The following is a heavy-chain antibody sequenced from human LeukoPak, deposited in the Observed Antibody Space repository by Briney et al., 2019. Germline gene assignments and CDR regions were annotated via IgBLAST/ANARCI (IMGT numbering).Heavy chain of an antibody. J-gene: IGHJ4*02. CDR3: AARNY. Sequence: GSLRLSCAASGFSVSNNYMSWVRQAPGKGLEGVSVIYSRGATYYADSVKGRFTISRDNSKNALYLQMNSLRVEDTAVYYCAARNYWGQGTLVTVSS. D-gene: IGHD1-14*01. CDR2: IYSRGAT. CDR1: GFSVSNNY. V-gene: IGHV3-53*01.